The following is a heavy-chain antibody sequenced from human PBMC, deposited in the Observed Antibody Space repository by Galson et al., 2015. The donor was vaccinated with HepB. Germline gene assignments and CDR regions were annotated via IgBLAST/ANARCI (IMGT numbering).Heavy chain of an antibody. CDR3: ARGGGSSWPSFDY. J-gene: IGHJ4*02. Sequence: SLRLSCAASGFTFDDYGMSWVRQAPGKGLEWVSGINWNGGSTGYADSVKGRFTISRDNAKNSLYLQMNSLRAEDTALYHCARGGGSSWPSFDYWGQGTLVTVSS. V-gene: IGHV3-20*01. CDR1: GFTFDDYG. CDR2: INWNGGST. D-gene: IGHD6-13*01.